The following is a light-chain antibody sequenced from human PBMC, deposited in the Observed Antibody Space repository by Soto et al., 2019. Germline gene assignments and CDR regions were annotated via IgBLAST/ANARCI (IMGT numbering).Light chain of an antibody. CDR1: QSVRSSY. CDR3: QQYGSSPRFT. CDR2: GAS. V-gene: IGKV3-20*01. Sequence: EIVLTQSPGTLSLSPGERATLACRASQSVRSSYLAWYQQKPGQAPRLLIYGASTRATGIPDRFSGSGSGTDFPLTISRLEPEDFAGYYCQQYGSSPRFTFGPGTKVDIK. J-gene: IGKJ3*01.